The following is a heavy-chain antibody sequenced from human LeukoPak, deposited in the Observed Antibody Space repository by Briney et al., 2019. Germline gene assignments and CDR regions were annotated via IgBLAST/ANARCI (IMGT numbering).Heavy chain of an antibody. CDR1: GGSISSGSYY. V-gene: IGHV4-61*02. D-gene: IGHD3-22*01. Sequence: SETLSLTCTVSGGSISSGSYYWSWIRQPAGKGLEWIGRIYTSGSTNYNPSLKSRVTISVDTPKNQFSLKLSSVTAADTAVYYCARVVDYYDSSGYNYDRDYYYYYGMDVWGQGTTVTVSS. CDR3: ARVVDYYDSSGYNYDRDYYYYYGMDV. J-gene: IGHJ6*02. CDR2: IYTSGST.